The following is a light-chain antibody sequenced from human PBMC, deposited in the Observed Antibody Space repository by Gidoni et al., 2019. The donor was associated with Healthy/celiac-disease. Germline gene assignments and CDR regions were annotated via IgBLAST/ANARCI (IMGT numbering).Light chain of an antibody. Sequence: QSVLTQPPSVSGAPGQRVTIACTGSSSNIGAGYDVHWYQQLPGPAPKLLSYGNSNRPSGVPDRFSGSKSGTSASLAITGLQAEDEVDYYCQSYDSSLSGGVFGGGTKLTVL. CDR3: QSYDSSLSGGV. CDR1: SSNIGAGYD. J-gene: IGLJ2*01. CDR2: GNS. V-gene: IGLV1-40*01.